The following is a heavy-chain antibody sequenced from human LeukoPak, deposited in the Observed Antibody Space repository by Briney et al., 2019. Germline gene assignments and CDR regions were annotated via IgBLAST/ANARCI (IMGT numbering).Heavy chain of an antibody. CDR1: GYTFTSYG. CDR3: ATVVVVAATVWSDP. J-gene: IGHJ5*02. D-gene: IGHD2-15*01. CDR2: ISAYNGNT. Sequence: GASVKVSCKASGYTFTSYGISWVRQAPGQGLEWMGWISAYNGNTNYAQKLQGRVTMTTDTSTSTAYMELRSLRSDDTAVYYCATVVVVAATVWSDPWGQGTLVTVSS. V-gene: IGHV1-18*01.